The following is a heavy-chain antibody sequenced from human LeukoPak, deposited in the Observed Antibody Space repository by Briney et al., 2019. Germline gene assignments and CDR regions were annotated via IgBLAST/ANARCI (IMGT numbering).Heavy chain of an antibody. J-gene: IGHJ4*02. D-gene: IGHD5-24*01. Sequence: PGGSLRLSCAASGFTFSSYGMHWVRQAPGKGLEWVAVISYDGSNKYYADSVKGRFTISRDNSKNTLYLQMSSLRAEDAAVYYCATAPGYNADYWGQGTLVTVSS. CDR2: ISYDGSNK. V-gene: IGHV3-30*03. CDR3: ATAPGYNADY. CDR1: GFTFSSYG.